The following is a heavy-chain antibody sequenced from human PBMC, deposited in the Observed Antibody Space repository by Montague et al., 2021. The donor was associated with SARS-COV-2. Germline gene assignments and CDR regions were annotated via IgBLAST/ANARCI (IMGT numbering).Heavy chain of an antibody. CDR2: TYYRSKWYS. Sequence: CAISGDSVADNSRTWGWNRQALSTHLDWLGRTYYRSKWYSDYAPSVRGRLTVNPDASKNEFSLELNYVTPEDTAVYYCVRYSGWFYFDFWGQGTLVTVSS. J-gene: IGHJ4*02. CDR1: GDSVADNSRT. CDR3: VRYSGWFYFDF. V-gene: IGHV6-1*01. D-gene: IGHD6-19*01.